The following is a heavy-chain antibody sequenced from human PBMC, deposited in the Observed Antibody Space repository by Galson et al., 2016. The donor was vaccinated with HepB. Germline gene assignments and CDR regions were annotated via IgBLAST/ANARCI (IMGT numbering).Heavy chain of an antibody. CDR1: GYTFTTYF. V-gene: IGHV1-46*01. CDR3: ARLRWSSSLFGAYGY. Sequence: SVKVSCKASGYTFTTYFLHWVRQAPGQGLEWMGIINPNYGTTTYARKFQGRVTMTRDTATTTVYMELSSLRSEDTAVYFCARLRWSSSLFGAYGYWGPGTLVTVSS. D-gene: IGHD3-10*02. J-gene: IGHJ4*02. CDR2: INPNYGTT.